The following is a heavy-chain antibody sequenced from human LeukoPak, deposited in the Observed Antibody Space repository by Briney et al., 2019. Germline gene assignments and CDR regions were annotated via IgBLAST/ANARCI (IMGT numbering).Heavy chain of an antibody. CDR1: GFTFSSYA. Sequence: GGSLRLSCAASGFTFSSYAMSWVRQAPGKGLEWVSAISGSGGSTYYADSVKGRFTISRDNSKNTLYLQMNSLRAEDTAVYYCARGRDGSGSLNWFDPWGQGTLVTVSS. CDR2: ISGSGGST. CDR3: ARGRDGSGSLNWFDP. V-gene: IGHV3-23*01. J-gene: IGHJ5*02. D-gene: IGHD3-10*01.